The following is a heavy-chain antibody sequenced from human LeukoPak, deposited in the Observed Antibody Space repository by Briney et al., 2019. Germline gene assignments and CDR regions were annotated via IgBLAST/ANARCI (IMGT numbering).Heavy chain of an antibody. J-gene: IGHJ1*01. D-gene: IGHD2-21*01. CDR2: ISGSGDRT. V-gene: IGHV3-23*01. Sequence: QPWGSLRLSCAASGFPFSSYAMTWVRQAPGKGLEWVSSISGSGDRTYFADSVRGRFTISRDNSENTVFLQMNSLRAEDTAVYYCAKSLAGVAVWGQGTLATVFS. CDR3: AKSLAGVAV. CDR1: GFPFSSYA.